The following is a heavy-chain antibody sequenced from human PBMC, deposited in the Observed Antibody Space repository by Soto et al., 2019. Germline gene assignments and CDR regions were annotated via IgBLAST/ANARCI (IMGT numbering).Heavy chain of an antibody. CDR3: ASSSYCISTSCPGVFDY. V-gene: IGHV4-31*03. CDR2: IYYSGST. J-gene: IGHJ4*02. D-gene: IGHD2-2*01. Sequence: QVQLQESGPGLVKPSQTLSLTCTVSGGSISSGGYYWSWIRQHPGKGLEWIGYIYYSGSTYYNPSLKSRVTISVDTSKNQFSLKLSSVTAADTAVYYCASSSYCISTSCPGVFDYWGQGTLVTVSS. CDR1: GGSISSGGYY.